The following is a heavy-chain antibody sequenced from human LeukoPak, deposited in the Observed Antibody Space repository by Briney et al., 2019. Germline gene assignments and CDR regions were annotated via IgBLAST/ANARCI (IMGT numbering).Heavy chain of an antibody. D-gene: IGHD3-22*01. CDR1: GLTFRSYA. V-gene: IGHV3-23*01. CDR2: NGGSGGST. CDR3: GREYASSGYCDT. Sequence: GGSLRLPCAASGLTFRSYAMSWVRRAPGKGLEWVSANGGSGGSTYYADSVKGRYTISRDNSKNTLYLQMNSLRAEDTAVYYCGREYASSGYCDTWGQGTLVTVSS. J-gene: IGHJ5*02.